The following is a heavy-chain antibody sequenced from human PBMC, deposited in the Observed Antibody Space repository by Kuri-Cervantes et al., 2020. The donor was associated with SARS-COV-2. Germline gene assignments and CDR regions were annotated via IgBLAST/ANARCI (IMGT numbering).Heavy chain of an antibody. CDR1: GGSISSDY. V-gene: IGHV4-4*07. CDR3: AREYYDILTGHQLFDY. Sequence: SETLSLTCTVSGGSISSDYWSWTRQPAGKGLEWIGRIYTSGSTNYNPSLTSRVTMSVDTSKNQFSLKLSSVTAADTAVYYCAREYYDILTGHQLFDYWGQGTLVTVSS. CDR2: IYTSGST. D-gene: IGHD3-9*01. J-gene: IGHJ4*02.